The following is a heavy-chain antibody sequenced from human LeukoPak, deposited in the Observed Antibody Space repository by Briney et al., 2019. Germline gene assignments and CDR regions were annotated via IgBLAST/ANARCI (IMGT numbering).Heavy chain of an antibody. CDR2: ISGSGGST. V-gene: IGHV3-23*01. CDR1: GFTFSSYG. CDR3: AKDLLHIAAAGTRPDAFDI. D-gene: IGHD6-13*01. J-gene: IGHJ3*02. Sequence: GGSLRLSCAASGFTFSSYGMSWVRQAPGKGLEWVSAISGSGGSTYYADSVKGRFTISRDNSKNTLYLQMNSLRAEDTAVYYCAKDLLHIAAAGTRPDAFDIWGQGTMVTVSS.